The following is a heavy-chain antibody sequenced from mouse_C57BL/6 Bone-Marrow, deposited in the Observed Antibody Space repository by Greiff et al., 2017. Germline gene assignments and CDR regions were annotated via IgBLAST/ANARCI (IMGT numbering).Heavy chain of an antibody. Sequence: EVQLQESGPGLVKPSQSLSLTCSVTGYSITSGYYWNWIRQFPGNKLEWMGYISYDGSNNYNPSLKNRISITRDTSKNQFFLKLNSVTTEDTATYYCARGGIPYFDYWGPGTTLTVSS. CDR2: ISYDGSN. CDR3: ARGGIPYFDY. V-gene: IGHV3-6*01. CDR1: GYSITSGYY. J-gene: IGHJ2*01.